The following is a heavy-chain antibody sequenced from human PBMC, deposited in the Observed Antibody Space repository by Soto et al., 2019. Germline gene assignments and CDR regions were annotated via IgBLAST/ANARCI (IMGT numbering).Heavy chain of an antibody. Sequence: EVHLLDSGGGLVQPGGSLRLSCAASGFTFSNYVMSWVRQAPGKGLERVSTISGSGDNTYYADSVKGRFTISRDNSKNTLFLQMKSLRAEHTAVYYCATLPLVLAIGFAYGGQGTLVTVS. CDR3: ATLPLVLAIGFAY. CDR2: ISGSGDNT. V-gene: IGHV3-23*01. CDR1: GFTFSNYV. J-gene: IGHJ4*02.